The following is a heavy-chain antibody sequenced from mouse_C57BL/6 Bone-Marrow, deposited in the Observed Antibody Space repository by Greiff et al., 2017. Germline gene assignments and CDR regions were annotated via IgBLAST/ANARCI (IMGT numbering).Heavy chain of an antibody. J-gene: IGHJ2*01. CDR2: IDPEDGDT. V-gene: IGHV14-1*01. CDR3: STRGRDY. CDR1: GFNIKDYY. Sequence: LVESGAELVRPGASVKLSCTASGFNIKDYYMHWVKQRPEQGLGWIGRIDPEDGDTEYAPKFPGKATMTAATSSNTAYLQLSSLTSEDAAVYYCSTRGRDYGGQGTTLSVSS.